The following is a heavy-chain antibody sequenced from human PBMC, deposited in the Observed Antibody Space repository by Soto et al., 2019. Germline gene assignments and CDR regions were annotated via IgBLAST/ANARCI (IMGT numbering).Heavy chain of an antibody. Sequence: EVQLVQSGAEVKKPGESLKISCKTSGYSFRSYWIGWVRQMPGKGLEWMAIIYPGDSNTRYSPSFQGQVTISADKSISTAFLQWSSLKAADSARHYCARHLHSDSVHITPVSPDYWGQGTLVTVSS. CDR1: GYSFRSYW. D-gene: IGHD4-4*01. V-gene: IGHV5-51*01. J-gene: IGHJ4*02. CDR3: ARHLHSDSVHITPVSPDY. CDR2: IYPGDSNT.